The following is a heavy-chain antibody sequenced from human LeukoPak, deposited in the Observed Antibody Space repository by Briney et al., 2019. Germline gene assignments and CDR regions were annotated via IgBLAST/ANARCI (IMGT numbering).Heavy chain of an antibody. CDR3: ARMFGGNYYGYYFDY. CDR2: LYSGGMT. J-gene: IGHJ4*02. Sequence: GGSLRLSCAAPGFTVNNYYMTWVRQAPGKGLECVSILYSGGMTYYADSVKGRFTISTDTSKNTVNLQMNSLRAEDTAIYYCARMFGGNYYGYYFDYWGQGSMLTVSS. V-gene: IGHV3-53*01. D-gene: IGHD1-26*01. CDR1: GFTVNNYY.